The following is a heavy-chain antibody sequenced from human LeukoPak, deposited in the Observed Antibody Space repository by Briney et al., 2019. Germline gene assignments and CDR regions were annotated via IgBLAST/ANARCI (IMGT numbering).Heavy chain of an antibody. CDR3: ARGYCSGGSCYFHYYYMDV. D-gene: IGHD2-15*01. J-gene: IGHJ6*03. CDR2: INHSGST. CDR1: GGSFSGYY. Sequence: SETLSLTCAVYGGSFSGYYWSWIRQPPGKGLEWIGEINHSGSTNYNPSLKSRVTISVDTSKNQFSPKLSSVTAADTAVYYCARGYCSGGSCYFHYYYMDVWGKGTTVTVSS. V-gene: IGHV4-34*01.